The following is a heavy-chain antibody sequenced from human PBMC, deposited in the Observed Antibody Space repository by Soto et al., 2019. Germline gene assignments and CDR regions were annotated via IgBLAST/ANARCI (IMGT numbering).Heavy chain of an antibody. V-gene: IGHV3-7*01. CDR3: ARQGGRRTYYYDYGMDV. Sequence: EVQLVESGGGLVQPGGSLRLSCTASGFTFSSYGMSWVRQAPGKGLEWVANIKHDGSEKNYVDSVKGRFTISTDNAKNSVFLQMNSLRAEDTAVYYCARQGGRRTYYYDYGMDVWGQGTTVTVSS. CDR1: GFTFSSYG. CDR2: IKHDGSEK. J-gene: IGHJ6*02. D-gene: IGHD3-16*01.